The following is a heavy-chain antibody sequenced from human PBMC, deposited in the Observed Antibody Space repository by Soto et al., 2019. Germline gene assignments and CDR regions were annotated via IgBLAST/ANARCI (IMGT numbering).Heavy chain of an antibody. V-gene: IGHV1-3*01. J-gene: IGHJ1*01. CDR1: GYTFTSYA. CDR2: INAGNGNT. Sequence: ASVKVSCKASGYTFTSYAMHWVRQAPGQRLEWMGWINAGNGNTKYSQKFQGRVTITRDTSASTAYMELSSVTAADTAVNYCARGLRDSSGYYHVHYFQHWGQGTLVTVSS. D-gene: IGHD3-22*01. CDR3: ARGLRDSSGYYHVHYFQH.